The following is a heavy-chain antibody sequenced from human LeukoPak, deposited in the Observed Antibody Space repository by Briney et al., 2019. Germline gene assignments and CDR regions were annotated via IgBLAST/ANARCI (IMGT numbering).Heavy chain of an antibody. Sequence: SETLSLTCAVYGGSFSGYYWSWIRQPPGKGLEWIGEIYHSGSTNYNPSLKSRVTISVDKSKNQFSLKLSSVTAADTAVYYCAREGAGLADYWGQGTLVIVSS. J-gene: IGHJ4*02. CDR2: IYHSGST. D-gene: IGHD1-26*01. CDR1: GGSFSGYY. CDR3: AREGAGLADY. V-gene: IGHV4-34*01.